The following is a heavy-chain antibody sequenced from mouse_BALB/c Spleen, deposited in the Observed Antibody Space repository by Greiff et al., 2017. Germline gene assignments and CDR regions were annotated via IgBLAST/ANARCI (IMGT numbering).Heavy chain of an antibody. CDR3: ASTTAHYYAMDY. V-gene: IGHV14-3*02. Sequence: EVQLQESGAELVRPGALVKLSCKASGFNIKDTYMHWVKQRPEQGLEWIGRIDPANGNTKYDPKFQGKATITADTSSNTAYLQLSSLTSEDTAVYYCASTTAHYYAMDYWGQGTSVTVSS. J-gene: IGHJ4*01. CDR2: IDPANGNT. CDR1: GFNIKDTY. D-gene: IGHD1-2*01.